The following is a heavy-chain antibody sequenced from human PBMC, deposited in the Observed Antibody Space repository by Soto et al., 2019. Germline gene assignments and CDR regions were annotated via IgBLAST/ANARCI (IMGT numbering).Heavy chain of an antibody. V-gene: IGHV1-69*01. CDR1: GGTFRTFA. J-gene: IGHJ6*02. Sequence: QVQLVQSGAEVKEPGSSVKVSCKASGGTFRTFAISWVRQAPGQGPEWMGGIIPVFGTQNYAQKFQGRVTITADESTSIVYMELSSLRSEDTAVYYCARGGSTMVRGPLVYGLDVWGQGTTVTVCS. D-gene: IGHD3-10*01. CDR3: ARGGSTMVRGPLVYGLDV. CDR2: IIPVFGTQ.